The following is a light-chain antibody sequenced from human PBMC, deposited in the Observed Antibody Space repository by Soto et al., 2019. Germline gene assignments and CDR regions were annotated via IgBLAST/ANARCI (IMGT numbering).Light chain of an antibody. CDR2: EVN. Sequence: QSALTQPPSASGSPGQSVTISCTGTSSDVGGYNYVSWYQQHPGKAPKLMIYEVNKRPSGVPDRFSGSKSGNTASLTVSGLQAEDEADYYCSSYADSNKVFGGGTKLTVL. J-gene: IGLJ3*02. CDR3: SSYADSNKV. CDR1: SSDVGGYNY. V-gene: IGLV2-8*01.